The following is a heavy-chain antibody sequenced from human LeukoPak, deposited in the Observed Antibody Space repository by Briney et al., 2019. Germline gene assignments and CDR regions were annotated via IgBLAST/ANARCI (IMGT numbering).Heavy chain of an antibody. CDR2: MYYSGSP. CDR3: ASQSSGSYFNCFDP. V-gene: IGHV4-39*01. J-gene: IGHJ5*02. D-gene: IGHD3-10*01. CDR1: GGSISSSSYY. Sequence: PSETLSLTCTVSGGSISSSSYYWGWIRQPPGKGLEWIGSMYYSGSPHYNPSLKSRGTISVDTSKNQFSLKLSSVTAADTAVYYCASQSSGSYFNCFDPWGQGTLVTVSS.